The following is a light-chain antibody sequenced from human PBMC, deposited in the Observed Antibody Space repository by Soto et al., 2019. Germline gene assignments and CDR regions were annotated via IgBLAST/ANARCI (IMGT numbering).Light chain of an antibody. CDR2: GAS. CDR3: QQYNNLPAGT. V-gene: IGKV3-15*01. J-gene: IGKJ4*01. Sequence: EIVMTQSPATLSVSPGERATLSCRASQSVSSNLAWYQQKPGQAPRLLIYGASTRATGIPARFSGSGSGTEFTLTISSLQSEDFAVYYCQQYNNLPAGTFGGGTKVDIK. CDR1: QSVSSN.